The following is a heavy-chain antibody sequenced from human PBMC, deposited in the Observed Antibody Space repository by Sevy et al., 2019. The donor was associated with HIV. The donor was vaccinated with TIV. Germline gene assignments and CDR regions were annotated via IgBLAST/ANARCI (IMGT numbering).Heavy chain of an antibody. J-gene: IGHJ4*02. CDR2: IRSEVYGGTT. Sequence: GGSLRLSCTASGFTFGEYSMSWFRQAPGKGLEWVSFIRSEVYGGTTEYAASVKGRFTISRDDSKSIAYLQMSSLKTEDTAVYYCTRGRRVYADYGVDYWGKGTLVTVSS. CDR3: TRGRRVYADYGVDY. D-gene: IGHD4-17*01. CDR1: GFTFGEYS. V-gene: IGHV3-49*03.